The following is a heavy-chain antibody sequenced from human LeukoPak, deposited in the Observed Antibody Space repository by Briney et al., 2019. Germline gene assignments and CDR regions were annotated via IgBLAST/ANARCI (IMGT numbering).Heavy chain of an antibody. D-gene: IGHD3-3*01. CDR1: GGSISSGGYY. CDR3: ARGSDFWSGYYTPFDY. CDR2: TYYSGST. V-gene: IGHV4-31*11. J-gene: IGHJ4*02. Sequence: SETLSLTCAVSGGSISSGGYYWSWIRQHPGKGLEWIGYTYYSGSTYYNPSLKSRVTISVDTSKNQFSLKLSSVTAADTAVYYCARGSDFWSGYYTPFDYWGQGTLVTVSS.